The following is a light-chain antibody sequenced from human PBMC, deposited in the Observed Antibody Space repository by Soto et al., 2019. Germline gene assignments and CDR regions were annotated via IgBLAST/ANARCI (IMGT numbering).Light chain of an antibody. Sequence: DIQMTQSPSTLSASVGDRVTITCRANKSISSWLAWYQQKPGKAPKLLIYDASSLESGVPSRFSGSGSGTEFTLTINSLQHDNLATYYCQQYNSYLTFGPGTKVDIK. J-gene: IGKJ3*01. CDR3: QQYNSYLT. CDR1: KSISSW. CDR2: DAS. V-gene: IGKV1-5*01.